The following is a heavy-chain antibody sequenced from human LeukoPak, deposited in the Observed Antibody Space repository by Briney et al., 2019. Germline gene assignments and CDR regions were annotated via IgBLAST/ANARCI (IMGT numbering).Heavy chain of an antibody. J-gene: IGHJ4*02. V-gene: IGHV4-59*01. CDR3: ARGWASSWYYFDF. CDR2: TYDSGST. CDR1: GGSMRNYY. Sequence: SETLSLTCAVSGGSMRNYYWSWIRQPPGKGLEWIGYTYDSGSTSYNPSLRSRVSISIDTSKNQFSLNLSSVTAADTAVYYCARGWASSWYYFDFWGQGTLVTVSS. D-gene: IGHD2-2*01.